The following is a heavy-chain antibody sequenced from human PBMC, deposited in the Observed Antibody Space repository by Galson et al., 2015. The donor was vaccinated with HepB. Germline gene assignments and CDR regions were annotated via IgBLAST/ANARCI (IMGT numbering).Heavy chain of an antibody. CDR3: ARERVWFGESTGYGMDV. J-gene: IGHJ6*02. CDR2: INPSGGST. V-gene: IGHV1-46*01. Sequence: SVKVSCKASGYTFTSYYMHWVRQAPGQGLEWMGIINPSGGSTSYAQKFQGRVTMTRDTSTSTVYMELSSLRSEDTAVYYCARERVWFGESTGYGMDVWGQGTTVTVSS. D-gene: IGHD3-10*01. CDR1: GYTFTSYY.